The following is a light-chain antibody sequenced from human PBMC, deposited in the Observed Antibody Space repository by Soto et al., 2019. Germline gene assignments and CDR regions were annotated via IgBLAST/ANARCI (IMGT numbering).Light chain of an antibody. CDR3: SSYTSGTTLYV. J-gene: IGLJ1*01. Sequence: SALTQPASVSGSPGQSITISCSGTSSNIGGYNVVSWYQQHPGKAPKVLIYEVTKRPSGVPDRFSGSRSGNTASLTISGLQAEDEADYYCSSYTSGTTLYVFGTGTKVTVL. CDR2: EVT. CDR1: SSNIGGYNV. V-gene: IGLV2-14*02.